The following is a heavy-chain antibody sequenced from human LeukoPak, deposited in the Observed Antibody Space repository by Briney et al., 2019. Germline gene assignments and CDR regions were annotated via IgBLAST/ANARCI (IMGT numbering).Heavy chain of an antibody. D-gene: IGHD5-18*01. CDR2: IYTSGST. CDR3: ARDPGGYSYGFDY. V-gene: IGHV4-61*02. CDR1: GGSISSGSYY. J-gene: IGHJ4*02. Sequence: PSQTLSLTCTVSGGSISSGSYYWSWIRRPAGKGLEWIGRIYTSGSTNYNPSLKSRVTISVDTSKNQFSLKLSSVTAADTAVYYCARDPGGYSYGFDYWGQGTLVTVSS.